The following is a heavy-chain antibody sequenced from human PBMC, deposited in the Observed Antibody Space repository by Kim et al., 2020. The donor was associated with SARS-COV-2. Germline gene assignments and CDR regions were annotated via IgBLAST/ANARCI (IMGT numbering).Heavy chain of an antibody. CDR1: GFTFSSYG. V-gene: IGHV3-30*03. D-gene: IGHD6-13*01. CDR3: YSQQLVHYYYGMDV. CDR2: ISYDGSNK. Sequence: GGSLRLSCAASGFTFSSYGMHWVRQAPGKGLEWVAVISYDGSNKYYADSVKGRFTISRDNSKNTLYLQMNSLRAEDTAVYYYYSQQLVHYYYGMDVWGQG. J-gene: IGHJ6*02.